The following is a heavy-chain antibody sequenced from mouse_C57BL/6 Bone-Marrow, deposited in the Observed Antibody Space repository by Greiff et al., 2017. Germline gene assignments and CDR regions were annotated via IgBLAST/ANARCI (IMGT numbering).Heavy chain of an antibody. V-gene: IGHV1-62-2*01. Sequence: LQESGAELVKPGASVKLSCKASGYTFTEYTIHWVKQRSGQGLEWIGWFYPGSGSIKYNEKFKDKATLTADKSSSKVYMELSRLTSEDSAVYFCARHEGGTENYYAMDYWGQGTSVTVSS. CDR1: GYTFTEYT. CDR3: ARHEGGTENYYAMDY. D-gene: IGHD3-3*01. J-gene: IGHJ4*01. CDR2: FYPGSGSI.